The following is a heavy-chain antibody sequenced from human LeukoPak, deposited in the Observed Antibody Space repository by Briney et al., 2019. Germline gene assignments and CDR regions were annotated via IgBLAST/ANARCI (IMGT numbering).Heavy chain of an antibody. CDR3: AREETSGWLNDY. CDR2: MSYDGRNT. D-gene: IGHD6-19*01. Sequence: GGSLRLSCAASGFTFSSYNIHWVRQAPGKGLEWVAVMSYDGRNTYYEDSVKGRFTISRDNSKNTVYLEMNSLRVEDTAVFYCAREETSGWLNDYWGQGTLVTVSS. V-gene: IGHV3-30*01. J-gene: IGHJ4*02. CDR1: GFTFSSYN.